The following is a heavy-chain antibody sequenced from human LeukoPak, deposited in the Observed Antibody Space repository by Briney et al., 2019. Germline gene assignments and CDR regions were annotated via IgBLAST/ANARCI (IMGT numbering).Heavy chain of an antibody. V-gene: IGHV4-59*01. D-gene: IGHD3-10*01. CDR1: GDSISTYF. Sequence: SETLSLTCTVSGDSISTYFWSWIRQPPGKGLEWIGYISYSGSTNYKPSLKSRVTISVDTSMNQFSLKLSSVIAADTAVYYCARTQTGYFFDYWGQGTLVTVSS. CDR2: ISYSGST. CDR3: ARTQTGYFFDY. J-gene: IGHJ4*02.